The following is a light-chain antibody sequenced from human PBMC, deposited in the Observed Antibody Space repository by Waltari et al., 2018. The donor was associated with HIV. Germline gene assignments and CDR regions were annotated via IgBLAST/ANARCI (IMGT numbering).Light chain of an antibody. CDR2: AAS. CDR1: QSVSRN. V-gene: IGKV3-15*01. J-gene: IGKJ1*01. CDR3: QQYDDWPRT. Sequence: EVVMTQSPATLSVSPGERAALACRASQSVSRNLAWYQQKPGQTPRLLIYAASTRASGVPVRISGTGSGTEFTLTISSLQSEDFAVYYCQQYDDWPRTFGQGTRVEIK.